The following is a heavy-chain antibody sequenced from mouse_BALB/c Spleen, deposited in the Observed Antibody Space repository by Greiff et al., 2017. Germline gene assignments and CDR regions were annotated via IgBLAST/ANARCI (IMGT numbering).Heavy chain of an antibody. CDR2: ISSGGSYT. J-gene: IGHJ3*01. CDR1: GFTFSSYG. CDR3: ARGDGSPLAY. D-gene: IGHD1-1*01. V-gene: IGHV5-6*01. Sequence: EVQLVESGGDLVKPGGSLKLSCAASGFTFSSYGMSWVRQTPDKRLEWVATISSGGSYTYYPDSVKGRFTISRDNAKNTLYLQMSSLKSEDTAMYYCARGDGSPLAYWGQGTLVTVSA.